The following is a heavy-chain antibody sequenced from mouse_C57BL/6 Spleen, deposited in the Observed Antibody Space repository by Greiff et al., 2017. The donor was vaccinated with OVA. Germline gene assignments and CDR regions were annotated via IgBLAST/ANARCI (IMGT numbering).Heavy chain of an antibody. Sequence: QVQLKQPGAELVKPGASVKLSCKASGYTFTSYWMQWVKQRPGQGLEWIGEIDPSDSYTNYNQKFKGKATLTVDTSSSTAYMQLSSLTSEDSAVYYCARRGTTVVAGDYWGQGTTLTVSS. CDR1: GYTFTSYW. D-gene: IGHD1-1*01. V-gene: IGHV1-50*01. CDR2: IDPSDSYT. J-gene: IGHJ2*01. CDR3: ARRGTTVVAGDY.